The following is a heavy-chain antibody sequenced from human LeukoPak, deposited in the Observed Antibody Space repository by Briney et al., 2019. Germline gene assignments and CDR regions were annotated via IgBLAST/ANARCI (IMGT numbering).Heavy chain of an antibody. D-gene: IGHD1-26*01. Sequence: GGSLRLSCAASGFTFDDYGMSWVRQAPGKGLEWVSGINWNGGSTGYADSVKGRFTISRDNAKNSLYLQMNSLRAEDTAVYYCARDPERVGATHTGGVAVYYYYMDVWGKGTTVTVSS. CDR1: GFTFDDYG. J-gene: IGHJ6*03. CDR2: INWNGGST. CDR3: ARDPERVGATHTGGVAVYYYYMDV. V-gene: IGHV3-20*04.